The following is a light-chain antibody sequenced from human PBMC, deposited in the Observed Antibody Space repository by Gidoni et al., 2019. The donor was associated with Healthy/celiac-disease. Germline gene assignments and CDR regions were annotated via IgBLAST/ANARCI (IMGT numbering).Light chain of an antibody. CDR2: DAS. CDR1: QNVVNY. CDR3: HQRSIWPLGT. V-gene: IGKV3-11*01. J-gene: IGKJ1*01. Sequence: EIVLTQSPATLSLSPGETATLSCRASQNVVNYLAWYQQKPGQAPRLLIYDASNRATGIPARFSGSGSGTDFTLTISNLEPEDFAVYYCHQRSIWPLGTFXQXTKVEIK.